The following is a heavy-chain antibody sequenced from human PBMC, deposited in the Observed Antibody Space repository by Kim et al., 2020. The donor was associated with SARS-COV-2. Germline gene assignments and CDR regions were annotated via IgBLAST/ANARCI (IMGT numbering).Heavy chain of an antibody. CDR1: DYSISSGYY. D-gene: IGHD3-16*01. CDR3: ARTRGEGRSYLPFDR. V-gene: IGHV4-38-2*02. CDR2: INHSGST. J-gene: IGHJ4*01. Sequence: SETLSLTCTVSDYSISSGYYWGWIRQPPEKGLEWIGTINHSGSTYYKPSLKSRVSISVDTSANKFSLNLRFVTAADTAVYYCARTRGEGRSYLPFDRWG.